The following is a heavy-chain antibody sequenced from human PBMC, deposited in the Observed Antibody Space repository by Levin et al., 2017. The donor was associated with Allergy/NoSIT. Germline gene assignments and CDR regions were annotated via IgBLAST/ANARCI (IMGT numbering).Heavy chain of an antibody. J-gene: IGHJ4*02. Sequence: SETLSLTCTVSGGSISSYYWSWIRQPAGKGLEWIGRIYTSGSTNYNPSLKSRVTMSVDTSKNQFSLKLSSVTAADTAVYYCAGRIAAAGFPYYFDYWGQGTLVTVSS. CDR2: IYTSGST. D-gene: IGHD6-13*01. CDR3: AGRIAAAGFPYYFDY. V-gene: IGHV4-4*07. CDR1: GGSISSYY.